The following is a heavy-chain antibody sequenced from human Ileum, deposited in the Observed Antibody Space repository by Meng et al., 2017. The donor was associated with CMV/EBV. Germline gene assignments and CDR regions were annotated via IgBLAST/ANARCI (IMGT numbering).Heavy chain of an antibody. V-gene: IGHV4-30-4*08. Sequence: QIQRHDPVPGLMKSSQTPSLTCNVSGDSIISDDHYWSWIRQPPGKGLEWIGYVFYSGSTYYNPSLMSRVTISVDTSKNQFSLRLSSVTAADTAVYYCARELRYGDYYFDSWGQGTLVTVSS. D-gene: IGHD4-17*01. CDR2: VFYSGST. CDR1: GDSIISDDHY. CDR3: ARELRYGDYYFDS. J-gene: IGHJ4*02.